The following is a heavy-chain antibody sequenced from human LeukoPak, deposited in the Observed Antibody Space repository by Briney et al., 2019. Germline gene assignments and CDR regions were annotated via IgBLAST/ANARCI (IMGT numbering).Heavy chain of an antibody. D-gene: IGHD2-15*01. V-gene: IGHV1-69*13. CDR2: IIPIFGTA. CDR3: AKGVYCSGGSCPLPIWFDP. CDR1: GGTFSSYA. J-gene: IGHJ5*02. Sequence: GASVKVSCTASGGTFSSYAISWVRQAPGQGLEWMGGIIPIFGTANYAQKFQGRVTITADESTSTAYMELSSLKSEDTAVYYCAKGVYCSGGSCPLPIWFDPWGQGTLVTVSS.